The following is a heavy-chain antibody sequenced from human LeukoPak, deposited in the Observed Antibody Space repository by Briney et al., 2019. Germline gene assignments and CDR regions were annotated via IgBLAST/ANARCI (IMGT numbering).Heavy chain of an antibody. Sequence: GGSLRLSCAASGFTFSHFWMSWVRQAPGKGLEWVAYIKKTGSEAYYVDSVKGRFTITRDNTRNSLFLQMYSLRAEDTAVYFCAREDGYCSGGNCYSYFDSWGQGTLVTVSS. CDR1: GFTFSHFW. D-gene: IGHD2-15*01. CDR2: IKKTGSEA. J-gene: IGHJ4*02. V-gene: IGHV3-7*01. CDR3: AREDGYCSGGNCYSYFDS.